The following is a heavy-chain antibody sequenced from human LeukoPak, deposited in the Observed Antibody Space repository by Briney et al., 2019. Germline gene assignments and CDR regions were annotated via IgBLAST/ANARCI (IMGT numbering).Heavy chain of an antibody. V-gene: IGHV1-2*02. J-gene: IGHJ4*02. CDR2: INLNSGGT. CDR3: ARDSGEVPDY. D-gene: IGHD3-10*01. CDR1: GYTFNGYY. Sequence: GASVKVSCKSSGYTFNGYYMHWVRQAPGQGLEWMGWINLNSGGTKYAQNFQGRVTMTRDTSISTAYMELDRLRFDDTAVYYCARDSGEVPDYWGQGTLVTVSS.